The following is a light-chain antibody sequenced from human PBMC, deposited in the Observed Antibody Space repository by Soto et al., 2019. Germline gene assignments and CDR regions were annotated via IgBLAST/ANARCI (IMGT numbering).Light chain of an antibody. Sequence: EIVLTQSPATLSLSPGERATLSCRANQSVSSYLAWYQQKPGQAPRHLIYDASNRATGIPARFSGSGSGTDFTLTISSLEPEDFAVYYCQQRSNWWTFGQGTKVEIK. V-gene: IGKV3-11*01. CDR1: QSVSSY. J-gene: IGKJ1*01. CDR2: DAS. CDR3: QQRSNWWT.